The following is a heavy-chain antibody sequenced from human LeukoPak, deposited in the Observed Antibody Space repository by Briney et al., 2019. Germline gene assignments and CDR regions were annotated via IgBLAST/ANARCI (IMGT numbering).Heavy chain of an antibody. CDR1: GYTFTSHG. D-gene: IGHD3-22*01. Sequence: ASVKVSCKASGYTFTSHGISWVRQAPGQGLEWMGWISAYNGNTNYAQKLQGRVTMTTDTSTSTAYMELRSLRSDDTAVYYCARGRLYYYDRGPVGYWGQGTLVTVSS. CDR2: ISAYNGNT. CDR3: ARGRLYYYDRGPVGY. J-gene: IGHJ4*02. V-gene: IGHV1-18*01.